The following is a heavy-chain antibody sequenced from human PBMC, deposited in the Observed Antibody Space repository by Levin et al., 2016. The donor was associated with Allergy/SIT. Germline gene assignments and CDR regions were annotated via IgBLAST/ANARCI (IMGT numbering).Heavy chain of an antibody. CDR3: AREIRVVRGVSRYYGMDV. J-gene: IGHJ6*02. CDR2: IYYSGST. D-gene: IGHD3-10*01. Sequence: WIRQPPGKGLEWIGYIYYSGSTYYNPSLKSRVTISVDTSKNQFSLKLSSVTAADTAVYYCAREIRVVRGVSRYYGMDVWGQGTTVTVSS. V-gene: IGHV4-31*02.